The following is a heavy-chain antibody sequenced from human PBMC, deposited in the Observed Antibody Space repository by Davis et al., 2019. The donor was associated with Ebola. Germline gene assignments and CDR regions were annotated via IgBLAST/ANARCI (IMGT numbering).Heavy chain of an antibody. D-gene: IGHD3-3*01. CDR3: AKTLATFGPPPYFFDF. V-gene: IGHV3-23*01. J-gene: IGHJ4*02. Sequence: GESLKISCAASGFTFSTHAMSWVRQAPGKGLEWVSTISFSGATTYYADSVRGRFTISRDNSNNTLFVQMNSLRDDDTAVYYCAKTLATFGPPPYFFDFWGQGSLVTVSS. CDR1: GFTFSTHA. CDR2: ISFSGATT.